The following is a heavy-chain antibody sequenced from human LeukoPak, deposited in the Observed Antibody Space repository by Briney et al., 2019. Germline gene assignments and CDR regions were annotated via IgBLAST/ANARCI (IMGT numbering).Heavy chain of an antibody. V-gene: IGHV4-4*02. CDR1: GGSISSNNW. CDR3: ARDRGGYTYSHDY. Sequence: PSETLSLTCAVSGGSISSNNWWIWVRQSPEKGLEWIGEIYHDGSTNYNPSLKSRVTISMNKSKNQLSLKLNFVTAADTAVYYCARDRGGYTYSHDYWGQGTLVTVSS. J-gene: IGHJ4*02. D-gene: IGHD5-18*01. CDR2: IYHDGST.